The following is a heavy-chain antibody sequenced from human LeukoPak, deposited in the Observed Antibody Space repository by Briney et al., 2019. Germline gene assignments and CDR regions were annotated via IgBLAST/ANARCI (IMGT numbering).Heavy chain of an antibody. CDR2: ISGSGGST. CDR3: AKDRVIYGSGIIDY. D-gene: IGHD3-10*01. J-gene: IGHJ4*02. CDR1: GFTFSSYA. Sequence: GGSLRLSCAASGFTFSSYAMSWFRQAPGKGLEWVSAISGSGGSTYYADSVKGRFTISRDNSKNTLYLQMNSLRAEDTAVYYCAKDRVIYGSGIIDYWGQGTLVTVSS. V-gene: IGHV3-23*01.